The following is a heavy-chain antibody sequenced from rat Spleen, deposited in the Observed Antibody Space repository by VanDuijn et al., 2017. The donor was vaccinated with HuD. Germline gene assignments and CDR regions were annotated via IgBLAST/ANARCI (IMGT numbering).Heavy chain of an antibody. D-gene: IGHD1-9*01. J-gene: IGHJ2*01. CDR2: ITNTVSRT. Sequence: EVQLVESGGGLVQPGRSLRLSCVASGFTFNYYWMTWIRQAPGGGLDWVASITNTVSRTYYPDSVKGRFTISRDDAKSTLYLQMNSLRSEDTATYYCTRGTYYRHWGQGVMVTVSS. V-gene: IGHV5-31*01. CDR1: GFTFNYYW. CDR3: TRGTYYRH.